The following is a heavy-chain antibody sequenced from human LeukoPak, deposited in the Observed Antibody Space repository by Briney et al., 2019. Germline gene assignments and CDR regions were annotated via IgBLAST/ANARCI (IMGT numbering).Heavy chain of an antibody. D-gene: IGHD3-10*01. Sequence: SETLSLTCTVSGGSISSTSYHWAWIRQPPGKGLEWIATVYSGSANYNPSLKSRVTISVDTSKSQFSLKLSSVTTADTALYYCARYASGSYYWFDPWGQGTLVTVSS. CDR1: GGSISSTSYH. J-gene: IGHJ5*02. V-gene: IGHV4-39*01. CDR2: VYSGSA. CDR3: ARYASGSYYWFDP.